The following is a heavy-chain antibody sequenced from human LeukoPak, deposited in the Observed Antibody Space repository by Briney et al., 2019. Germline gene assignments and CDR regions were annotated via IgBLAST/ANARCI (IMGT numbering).Heavy chain of an antibody. J-gene: IGHJ6*02. CDR1: GFTFSSYA. D-gene: IGHD6-13*01. Sequence: GGSLRLSCAASGFTFSSYAMHWVRQAPGKGLEWVAVISYDGSNKYYADSVKGRFTISRDNSKNTLYLQMNSLRAEDTAVYYCASLRYSSSWSYLYYYYGMDVWGQGTTLTVSS. V-gene: IGHV3-30-3*01. CDR3: ASLRYSSSWSYLYYYYGMDV. CDR2: ISYDGSNK.